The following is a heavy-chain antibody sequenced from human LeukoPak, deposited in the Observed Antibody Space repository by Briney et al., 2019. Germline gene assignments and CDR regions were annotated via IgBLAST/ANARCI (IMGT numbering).Heavy chain of an antibody. J-gene: IGHJ6*03. Sequence: SETLSLTCGVSGYSISSGYYWGWIRQPPGKGLEWIGSIYHSGSTYYNPSPKSRVTISVDTSKNQFSLKLSSVTAADTAVYYCARHISGYYNYYYYYYMDVWGKGTTVTVSS. CDR1: GYSISSGYY. CDR2: IYHSGST. V-gene: IGHV4-38-2*01. CDR3: ARHISGYYNYYYYYYMDV. D-gene: IGHD3-22*01.